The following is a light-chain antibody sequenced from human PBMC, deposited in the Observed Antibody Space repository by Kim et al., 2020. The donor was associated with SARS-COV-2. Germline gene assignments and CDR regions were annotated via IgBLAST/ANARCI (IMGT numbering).Light chain of an antibody. J-gene: IGLJ3*02. CDR2: TNN. V-gene: IGLV1-47*02. Sequence: GQKVTITCSGGSSNIGTDYVYWYQQLPGTAPKLLIYTNNQRPSGVPARFSGSRSGTSASLAISGLRSEDEADYYCAAWDDSLSGEVFGGGTQLTVL. CDR3: AAWDDSLSGEV. CDR1: SSNIGTDY.